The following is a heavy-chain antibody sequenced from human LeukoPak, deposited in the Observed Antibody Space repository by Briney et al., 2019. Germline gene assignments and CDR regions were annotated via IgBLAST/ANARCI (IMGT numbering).Heavy chain of an antibody. CDR1: GGSISSGGYY. V-gene: IGHV4-30-2*01. CDR3: AREVVIAQIWYFDL. D-gene: IGHD2-21*01. J-gene: IGHJ2*01. Sequence: SQTLSLTCTVSGGSISSGGYYWSWIRQPPGKGLEWIGYIYHSGSTYYNPSLKSRVTISVDRSKNQFSLKLSSVTAADTAVYYCAREVVIAQIWYFDLWGRGTLVTVSS. CDR2: IYHSGST.